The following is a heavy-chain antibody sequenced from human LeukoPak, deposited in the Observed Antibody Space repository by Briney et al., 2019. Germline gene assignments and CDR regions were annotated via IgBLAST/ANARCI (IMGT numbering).Heavy chain of an antibody. D-gene: IGHD3-10*02. CDR1: GFTFSSYE. CDR2: ISSSGSTI. V-gene: IGHV3-48*03. Sequence: GGSLRLSGAASGFTFSSYEMNWVRQAPGKGLEWVSYISSSGSTIYYAYSVKGRFTISRDNAKNSLYLQMNSLRAEDTAVYYCAELGITMIGGVWGKGTTDSISS. CDR3: AELGITMIGGV. J-gene: IGHJ6*04.